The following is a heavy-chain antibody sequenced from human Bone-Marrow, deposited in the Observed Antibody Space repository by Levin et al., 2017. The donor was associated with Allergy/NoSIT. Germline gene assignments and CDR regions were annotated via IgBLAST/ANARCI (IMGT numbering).Heavy chain of an antibody. CDR2: ISAYNGNT. D-gene: IGHD2-2*01. CDR1: GYTFSSYG. V-gene: IGHV1-18*01. CDR3: ARGVGHCSSSCYKSSRWYYYYGMDV. Sequence: GASVKVSCKASGYTFSSYGISWVRQAPGQGLEWMGWISAYNGNTNYAQKLQGRVTMTADTSTNTAYMELRSLTSDDTAVYYCARGVGHCSSSCYKSSRWYYYYGMDVWGQGTTVTVSS. J-gene: IGHJ6*02.